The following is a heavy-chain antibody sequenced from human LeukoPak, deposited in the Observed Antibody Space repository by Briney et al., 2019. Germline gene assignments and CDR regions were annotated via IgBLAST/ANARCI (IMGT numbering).Heavy chain of an antibody. Sequence: PGGSLRLSCAASGFIVSGNHMNWVRLAPGKGLEWVSIVYSVGATYYEDSVKGRFTVSRDDSKNIVFLQMNNLRSEDTAVYFCAKKGPGSRTLDPWGKETPVTVSS. J-gene: IGHJ5*02. CDR1: GFIVSGNH. D-gene: IGHD1-14*01. V-gene: IGHV3-66*01. CDR3: AKKGPGSRTLDP. CDR2: VYSVGAT.